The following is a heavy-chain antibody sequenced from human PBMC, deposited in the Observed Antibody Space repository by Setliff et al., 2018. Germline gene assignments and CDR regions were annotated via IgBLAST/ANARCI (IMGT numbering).Heavy chain of an antibody. CDR3: ARHALSFDSAWDV. CDR2: IYSSGNT. CDR1: GDSIINYY. V-gene: IGHV4-59*08. Sequence: ASETLSLTCTVSGDSIINYYWSWIRQPPGKGLEWIGDIYSSGNTNYNPSLKSRVTISVDTSKNQFSLNLNSATAADTAVYYCARHALSFDSAWDVWGKGTTVTVSS. J-gene: IGHJ6*04. D-gene: IGHD3-9*01.